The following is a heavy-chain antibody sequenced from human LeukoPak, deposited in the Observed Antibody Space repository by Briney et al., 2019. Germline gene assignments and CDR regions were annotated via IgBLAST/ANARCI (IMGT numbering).Heavy chain of an antibody. CDR3: ARRSGIDGYNLFLDY. D-gene: IGHD5-24*01. J-gene: IGHJ4*02. V-gene: IGHV5-51*01. CDR2: ISPGDSDT. CDR1: GYSFTSYW. Sequence: GAALQISCKVSGYSFTSYWIGWGRRKPGKGVGGMGIISPGDSDTRYSPSFQGQVTLSADKSISTAYLQWSSLKAADSAIYYCARRSGIDGYNLFLDYWGQGTLVTVSS.